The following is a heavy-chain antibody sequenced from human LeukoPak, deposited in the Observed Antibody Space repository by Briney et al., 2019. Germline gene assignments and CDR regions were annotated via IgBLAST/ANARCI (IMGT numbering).Heavy chain of an antibody. CDR1: GFSFSIFA. V-gene: IGHV3-23*01. Sequence: GGSLRLSCAASGFSFSIFAIKWVRQAPGRGLEWVSGIGGSGTTTYYADSVKSRFTISRDNSKNTVFLQLSRLSAEDTAVYYCARGRGGSGNYYFDYWGQGTLVIACS. J-gene: IGHJ4*02. CDR2: IGGSGTTT. D-gene: IGHD3-10*01. CDR3: ARGRGGSGNYYFDY.